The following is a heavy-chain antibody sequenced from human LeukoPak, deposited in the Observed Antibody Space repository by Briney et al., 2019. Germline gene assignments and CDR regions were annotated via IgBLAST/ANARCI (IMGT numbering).Heavy chain of an antibody. CDR1: GLSFDIYE. CDR3: ARTPHMDV. Sequence: PGGSLSLSCAASGLSFDIYEMNWVRQAPGKGLEWVSYISSSGSTIYYADSVKGRFTISRDNAKNSLYLQMNSLRAEDTAVYYCARTPHMDVWGKGTTVTVSS. V-gene: IGHV3-48*03. CDR2: ISSSGSTI. J-gene: IGHJ6*03.